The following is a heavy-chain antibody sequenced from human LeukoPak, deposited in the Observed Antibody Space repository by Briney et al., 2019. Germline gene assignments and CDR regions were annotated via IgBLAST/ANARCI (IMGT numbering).Heavy chain of an antibody. D-gene: IGHD6-19*01. Sequence: SETLSLTCTVSGGSISSGYYWGWIRQPPGKGLEWIGSIYHSGSTYYNPSLKSRVTISVDTSKNQFSLKLSSMTAADTAVYYCARVGSGWASIDYWGQGTLVTVSS. J-gene: IGHJ4*02. CDR1: GGSISSGYY. CDR3: ARVGSGWASIDY. V-gene: IGHV4-38-2*02. CDR2: IYHSGST.